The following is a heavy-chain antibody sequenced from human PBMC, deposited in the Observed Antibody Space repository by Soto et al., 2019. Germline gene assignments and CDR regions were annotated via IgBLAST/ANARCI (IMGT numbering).Heavy chain of an antibody. J-gene: IGHJ4*02. D-gene: IGHD6-19*01. CDR1: GYSFTSYW. Sequence: GESLKISCKGSGYSFTSYWIGWVRQMPGKGLEWMGIIYPGDSDTRYSPSFQGQVTISADKSISTAYLQWSSLKASDTAMYYCARLRRLISGSSGWLPIENYWGQGTLVTVSS. CDR2: IYPGDSDT. V-gene: IGHV5-51*01. CDR3: ARLRRLISGSSGWLPIENY.